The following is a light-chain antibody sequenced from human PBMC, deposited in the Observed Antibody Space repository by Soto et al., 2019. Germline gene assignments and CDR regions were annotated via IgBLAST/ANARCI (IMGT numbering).Light chain of an antibody. CDR1: QSVSSN. CDR2: GAS. CDR3: HQYNNWPPIT. J-gene: IGKJ5*01. Sequence: EIVMTQSPAILSVSPGERATLSCRASQSVSSNLAWYQQKRGQAPRLLIYGASTRATGIPARFSSSRSGTELTLTISSLESEDLPIFYCHQYNNWPPITFGQGTRLEIK. V-gene: IGKV3D-15*01.